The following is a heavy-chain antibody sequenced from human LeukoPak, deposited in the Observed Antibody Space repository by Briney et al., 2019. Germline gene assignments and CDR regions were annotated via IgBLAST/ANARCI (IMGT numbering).Heavy chain of an antibody. J-gene: IGHJ5*02. V-gene: IGHV3-48*03. CDR1: GFTFSSYE. Sequence: GGSLRLSCAASGFTFSSYEMIWVRQAPGKGLEWVSYIRSSGSTIYYADSVKGRFTISRDNAKNSLYLQMNSLRAEDTALYYCASRRGYSYGYEFDPWGQGTLVTVSS. D-gene: IGHD5-18*01. CDR2: IRSSGSTI. CDR3: ASRRGYSYGYEFDP.